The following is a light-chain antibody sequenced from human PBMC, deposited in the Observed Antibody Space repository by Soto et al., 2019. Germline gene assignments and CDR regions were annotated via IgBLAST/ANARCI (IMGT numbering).Light chain of an antibody. CDR3: QSYGKV. Sequence: NFMLTQPHSVSESPGKTVTISCTRSGGSIASNYVQWYQQRPGSAPTTVIYEDKERPSGVPDRFSGSIDSSSNSASLTISGLKTEDEADYYCQSYGKVFGGGTQLTVL. J-gene: IGLJ3*02. V-gene: IGLV6-57*04. CDR2: EDK. CDR1: GGSIASNY.